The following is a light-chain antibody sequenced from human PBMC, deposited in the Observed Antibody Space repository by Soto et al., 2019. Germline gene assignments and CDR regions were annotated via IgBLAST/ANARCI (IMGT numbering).Light chain of an antibody. CDR3: SAWDASLNGYV. CDR1: SSNIGSKT. J-gene: IGLJ1*01. CDR2: STY. V-gene: IGLV1-44*01. Sequence: SVLPQPPSASGTPGQMVTISCSGSSSNIGSKTVNWYQQLPGTAPKLLIYSTYQRPSGVPDRFSGPKSGTSASLAISGLQSEDEADYYCSAWDASLNGYVFGTGTKVTVL.